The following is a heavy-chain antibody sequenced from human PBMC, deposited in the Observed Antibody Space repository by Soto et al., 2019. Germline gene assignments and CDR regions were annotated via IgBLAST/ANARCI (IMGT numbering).Heavy chain of an antibody. CDR1: GYTFTSYY. D-gene: IGHD1-7*01. CDR3: ARTLRGTGTTSGTSPYWYFDL. Sequence: SLKVSCKPSGYTFTSYYTHWVRQAPGQGLEWMGIINPSGGSTSYAQKFQGRVTMTRDTSTSTVYMELSSLRSEDTAVYYCARTLRGTGTTSGTSPYWYFDLWGRGTLVTFSS. CDR2: INPSGGST. V-gene: IGHV1-46*01. J-gene: IGHJ2*01.